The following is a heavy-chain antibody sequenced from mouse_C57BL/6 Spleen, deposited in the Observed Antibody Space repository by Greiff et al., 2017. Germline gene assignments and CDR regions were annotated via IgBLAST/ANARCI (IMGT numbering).Heavy chain of an antibody. V-gene: IGHV1-26*01. D-gene: IGHD2-4*01. J-gene: IGHJ2*01. CDR2: INPNNGGT. Sequence: VQLQQSGPELVKPGASVKISCKASGYTFTDYYMNWVKQSHGKSLEWIGDINPNNGGTSYNQKFKGKATLTVDKSSSTAYMELRSLTSEDSAVYYCARSGYYDLYYFDYWGQGTTLTVSS. CDR1: GYTFTDYY. CDR3: ARSGYYDLYYFDY.